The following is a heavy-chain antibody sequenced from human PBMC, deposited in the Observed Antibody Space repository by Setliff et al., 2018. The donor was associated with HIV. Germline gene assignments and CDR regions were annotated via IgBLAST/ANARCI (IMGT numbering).Heavy chain of an antibody. J-gene: IGHJ4*02. CDR2: IYYSGST. CDR3: ARGAPYGSGRHRWNS. CDR1: GLSMSRSSYY. Sequence: SESLSLTCTVSGLSMSRSSYYWGWIRQPPGKGLEWIGSIYYSGSTYYNPSLTSRVTISVDTSNNKFSLRLTSVTAADTALYYCARGAPYGSGRHRWNSWGQGTLVTVSS. D-gene: IGHD3-10*01. V-gene: IGHV4-39*07.